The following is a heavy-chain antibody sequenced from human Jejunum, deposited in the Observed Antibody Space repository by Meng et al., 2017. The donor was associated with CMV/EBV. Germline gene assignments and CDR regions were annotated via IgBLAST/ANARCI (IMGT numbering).Heavy chain of an antibody. V-gene: IGHV6-1*01. CDR1: GDSVSRNSGA. J-gene: IGHJ4*02. CDR3: AREGGWNYFDY. Sequence: VQLAPSGPGLVKPSETLSLTCAISGDSVSRNSGAWHWIRQSPSRGLEWLGRTYYRSKWYSEYAPSVKSRIVINPDTSKNQFSLQVNSVTPEDTAVYYCAREGGWNYFDYWGQGALVTVSS. CDR2: TYYRSKWYS. D-gene: IGHD6-19*01.